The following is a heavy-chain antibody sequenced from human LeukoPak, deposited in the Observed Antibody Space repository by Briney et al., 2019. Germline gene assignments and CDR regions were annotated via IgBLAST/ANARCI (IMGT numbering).Heavy chain of an antibody. V-gene: IGHV2-5*02. CDR1: GFSLSTSGVG. Sequence: SGPTLVNPTQTLTLTCTFSGFSLSTSGVGVGWIRQPPGKALEWLALIYWDDDKRYSPSLKSRITITKDTSKNQVVLAMTNMDPVDTATYYCAHYDYGDSPTVDYFDYWGQGTLVTVSS. D-gene: IGHD4-17*01. J-gene: IGHJ4*02. CDR3: AHYDYGDSPTVDYFDY. CDR2: IYWDDDK.